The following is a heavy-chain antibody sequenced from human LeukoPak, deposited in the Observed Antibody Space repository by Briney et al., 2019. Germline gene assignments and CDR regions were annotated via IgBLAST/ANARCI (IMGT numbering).Heavy chain of an antibody. CDR1: GYTFTSYY. D-gene: IGHD1-26*01. Sequence: ASVKVSCKASGYTFTSYYMHWVRQAPGQGLEWMGIINPSGGSTSYAQKFQGRVTMTRDMSTSTVHMELSSLRSEDTAVYYCARNGGSYYSYYYYYMDVWGKGTTVTVSS. V-gene: IGHV1-46*01. CDR2: INPSGGST. CDR3: ARNGGSYYSYYYYYMDV. J-gene: IGHJ6*03.